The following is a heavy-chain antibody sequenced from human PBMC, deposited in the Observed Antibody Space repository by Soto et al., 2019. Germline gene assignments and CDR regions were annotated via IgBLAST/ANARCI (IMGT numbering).Heavy chain of an antibody. CDR1: GGTFSSYA. CDR2: INPNSGGT. CDR3: ARESAAYCGGDCYSSYFDY. Sequence: ASVKVSCKASGGTFSSYAISWVRQAPGQGLEWMGWINPNSGGTNYAQKFQGRVTMTRDTSISTAYMELSRLRSDDTAVYYCARESAAYCGGDCYSSYFDYWGQGTLVTVSS. D-gene: IGHD2-21*02. V-gene: IGHV1-2*02. J-gene: IGHJ4*02.